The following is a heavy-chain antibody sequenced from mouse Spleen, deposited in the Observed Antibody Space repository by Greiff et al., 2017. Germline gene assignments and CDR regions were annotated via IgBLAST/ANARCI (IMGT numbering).Heavy chain of an antibody. CDR1: YFAFMASA. Sequence: LKQSGAELVRPGSSVKLSCKDSYFAFMASAMHWVKQRPGHGLEWIGSFTMYSDATEYSENFKGKATLTANTSSSTAYMELSSLTSEDSAVYYCASWDEGFAYWGQGTLVTVSA. D-gene: IGHD4-1*01. V-gene: IGHV1-49*01. CDR2: FTMYSDAT. CDR3: ASWDEGFAY. J-gene: IGHJ3*01.